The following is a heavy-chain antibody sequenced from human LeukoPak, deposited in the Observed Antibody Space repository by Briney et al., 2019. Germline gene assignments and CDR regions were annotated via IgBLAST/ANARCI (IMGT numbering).Heavy chain of an antibody. CDR1: GFTFSSYG. D-gene: IGHD2-2*01. J-gene: IGHJ4*02. V-gene: IGHV3-30*18. CDR3: ANPYCSSTSCLDY. Sequence: PGRSLRLSCAASGFTFSSYGMHWVRQAPGKGLEWVAAISYDGSNKYYADSVKGRFTISRDNSKNTLYLQMNSLRAEDTAVYYCANPYCSSTSCLDYWGQGTLVTVSS. CDR2: ISYDGSNK.